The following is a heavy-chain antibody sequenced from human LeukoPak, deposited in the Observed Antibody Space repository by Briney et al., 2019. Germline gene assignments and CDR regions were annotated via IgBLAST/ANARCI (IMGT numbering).Heavy chain of an antibody. J-gene: IGHJ4*02. CDR2: IYYSGST. CDR3: ARSDYDLLTGYSAVYFDF. D-gene: IGHD3-9*01. Sequence: PSETLSLICTVSGGPFSRYYWGWIRQPPGKGLEWIGYIYYSGSTNYNPSLKSRITMSMDRSKKQFSLRLSSVTAADTAVYYCARSDYDLLTGYSAVYFDFWGQGALVTVSS. CDR1: GGPFSRYY. V-gene: IGHV4-59*01.